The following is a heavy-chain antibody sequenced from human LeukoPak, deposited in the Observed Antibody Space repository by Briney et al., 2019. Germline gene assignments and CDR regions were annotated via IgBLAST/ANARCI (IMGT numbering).Heavy chain of an antibody. CDR3: AREDNGGATDDGFDV. J-gene: IGHJ3*01. V-gene: IGHV3-53*01. D-gene: IGHD3-16*01. Sequence: GGSLRLSCAASGFAVSNKFMYWVRQAPGKGLEWVSVIRVGDVKHYSDSVKGRFTTSRDSSKNTVYLQMESLRVEDTAVYYCAREDNGGATDDGFDVWGRGTVVIVSS. CDR1: GFAVSNKF. CDR2: IRVGDVK.